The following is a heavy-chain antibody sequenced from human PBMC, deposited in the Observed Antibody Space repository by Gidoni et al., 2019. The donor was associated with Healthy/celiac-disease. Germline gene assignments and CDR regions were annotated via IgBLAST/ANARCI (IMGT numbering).Heavy chain of an antibody. V-gene: IGHV3-30*18. J-gene: IGHJ6*02. CDR2: ISYDGSNK. D-gene: IGHD3-3*01. Sequence: QVQLVESGGGVVQPGRSLRLSCAASGFTFSSYGMHWVRQAPGKGLEWVAVISYDGSNKYYADSVKGRFTISRDNSKNTLYLQMNSLRAEDTAVYYCAKDWRFLEWLFFASGGMDVWGQGTTVTVSS. CDR3: AKDWRFLEWLFFASGGMDV. CDR1: GFTFSSYG.